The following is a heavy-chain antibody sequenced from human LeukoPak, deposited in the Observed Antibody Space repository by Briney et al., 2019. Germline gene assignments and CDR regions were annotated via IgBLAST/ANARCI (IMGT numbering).Heavy chain of an antibody. CDR2: ISGSGGST. Sequence: GASLRLSCAASGFTFSSYAMSWVRQAPGKGLEWVSAISGSGGSTYYADSVEGRFTISRDNSKNTLYLQMNSLRAEDTAVYYCAKAFPKVTTGNYFDYWGQGTLVTVSS. J-gene: IGHJ4*02. V-gene: IGHV3-23*01. CDR1: GFTFSSYA. CDR3: AKAFPKVTTGNYFDY. D-gene: IGHD4-17*01.